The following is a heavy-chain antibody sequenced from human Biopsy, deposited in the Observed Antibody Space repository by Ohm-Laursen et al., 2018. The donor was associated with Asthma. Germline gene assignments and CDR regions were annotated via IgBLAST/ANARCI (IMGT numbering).Heavy chain of an antibody. V-gene: IGHV3-30*03. CDR3: ASQSSGPDFWSGYYYLDY. D-gene: IGHD3-3*01. CDR1: GFTFSSYG. CDR2: ISYDGSNK. Sequence: SLRPSCAASGFTFSSYGMHWVRQAPGKGLEWVAVISYDGSNKYYADSVKGRFTISRDNSKNTLYLQMNSLRAEDTAVYYCASQSSGPDFWSGYYYLDYWGQGTLVTVSS. J-gene: IGHJ4*02.